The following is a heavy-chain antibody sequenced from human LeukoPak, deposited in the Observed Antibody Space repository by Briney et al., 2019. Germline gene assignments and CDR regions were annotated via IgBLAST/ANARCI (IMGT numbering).Heavy chain of an antibody. CDR1: GGSFSGYY. Sequence: SETLSLTCAVYGGSFSGYYWSWIRRPPGKGLEWIGEINHSGSTNYNPSLKSRVTISVDTSKNQFSLKLSSVTAADTAVYYCARGRGPAAGSYYYYYMDVWGKGTTVSVSS. V-gene: IGHV4-34*01. J-gene: IGHJ6*03. CDR2: INHSGST. D-gene: IGHD2-2*01. CDR3: ARGRGPAAGSYYYYYMDV.